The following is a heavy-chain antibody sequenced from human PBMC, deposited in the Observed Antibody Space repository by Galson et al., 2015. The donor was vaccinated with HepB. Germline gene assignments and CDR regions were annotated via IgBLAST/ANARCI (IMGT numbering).Heavy chain of an antibody. Sequence: SLRLSCAASGFTVTSSYMSWVRQAPEKGLEWVSLIYSGYNTYYADSVKGRFTISRDNSKNTLYLQMNSLRTEDTAVYYCARTKSYDDSYAYFFDYWGQGTLVTVSS. CDR3: ARTKSYDDSYAYFFDY. CDR2: IYSGYNT. J-gene: IGHJ4*02. CDR1: GFTVTSSY. D-gene: IGHD3-22*01. V-gene: IGHV3-53*01.